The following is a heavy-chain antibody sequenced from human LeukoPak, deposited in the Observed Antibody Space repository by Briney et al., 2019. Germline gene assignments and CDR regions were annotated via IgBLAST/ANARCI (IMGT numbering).Heavy chain of an antibody. CDR1: GGSFSGYY. J-gene: IGHJ4*02. CDR2: INHSGST. V-gene: IGHV4-34*01. Sequence: SETLSLTCAVYGGSFSGYYWSWIRQPPGKGLEWIGEINHSGSTNYNPSLKSRVTISVDTSKNQFSLKLSSVTAADTAVYYRARQGGYSPVDYWGQGTLVTVSS. CDR3: ARQGGYSPVDY. D-gene: IGHD5-18*01.